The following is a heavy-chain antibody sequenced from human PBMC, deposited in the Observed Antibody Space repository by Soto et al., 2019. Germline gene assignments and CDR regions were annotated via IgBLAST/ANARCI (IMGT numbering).Heavy chain of an antibody. CDR3: AKALRTSCPLV. CDR1: GFTFSSYG. V-gene: IGHV3-30*18. CDR2: ISYDGSNK. Sequence: PGGSLRLSCAASGFTFSSYGMHWVRQAPGKGLEWVAVISYDGSNKYYADSVKGRFTISRDNSKNTLYLQVNSLRAEDTAVYYCAKALRTSCPLVWGQGTLVTVSS. D-gene: IGHD2-2*01. J-gene: IGHJ4*02.